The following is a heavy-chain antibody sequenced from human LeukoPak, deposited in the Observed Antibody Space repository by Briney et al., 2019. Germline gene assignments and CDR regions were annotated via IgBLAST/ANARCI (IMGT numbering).Heavy chain of an antibody. Sequence: PGGSLRLSCAASGITFSNAWMTWVRQALGKGLEWVGRIYRSSNGETTDYGAPVKGRFTMSRDDSKNTLYLQMNSLKTDDTAVYYCTTYSSGSCSFWGQGTLVTVSS. CDR1: GITFSNAW. CDR2: IYRSSNGETT. J-gene: IGHJ4*02. D-gene: IGHD6-19*01. V-gene: IGHV3-15*01. CDR3: TTYSSGSCSF.